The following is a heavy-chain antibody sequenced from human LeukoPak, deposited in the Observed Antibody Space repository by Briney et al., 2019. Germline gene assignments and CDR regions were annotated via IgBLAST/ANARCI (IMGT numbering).Heavy chain of an antibody. V-gene: IGHV3-7*03. CDR1: GFTFTTSW. Sequence: GGSLRLSCAASGFTFTTSWMTWVRQAPGKGLEWVANISPDGTEKYYVDSVEGRFTISRDNAQNSLYLQMNSLRVEDTAVYYCAKDPVLPTGDDYWGQGTLVTVSS. D-gene: IGHD7-27*01. J-gene: IGHJ4*02. CDR2: ISPDGTEK. CDR3: AKDPVLPTGDDY.